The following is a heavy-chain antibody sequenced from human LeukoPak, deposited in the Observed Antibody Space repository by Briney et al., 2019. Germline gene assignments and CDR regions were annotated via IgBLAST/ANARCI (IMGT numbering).Heavy chain of an antibody. J-gene: IGHJ5*02. Sequence: PGGSLRLSCTVSGFILSDSWMAWIRQAPGKGLEWVAIIEKNGSGKNYVDSVKSRFIISRDNAKNSLFLQMDSLKVEDTAIYYCTTDRWYSADHWGQGTLVTVPS. CDR3: TTDRWYSADH. CDR1: GFILSDSW. V-gene: IGHV3-7*03. D-gene: IGHD2-15*01. CDR2: IEKNGSGK.